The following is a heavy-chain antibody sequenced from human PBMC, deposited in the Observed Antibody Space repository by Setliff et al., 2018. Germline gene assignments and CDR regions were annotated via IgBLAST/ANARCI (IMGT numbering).Heavy chain of an antibody. V-gene: IGHV4-61*02. CDR3: ARTLLLSPYYLDY. D-gene: IGHD2-21*01. CDR2: IYTSGST. J-gene: IGHJ4*02. CDR1: GGSISSGSYY. Sequence: SETLSLTCTVSGGSISSGSYYWSWIRQPAGKGLEWIGRIYTSGSTNYNPSLKGRVTISVDTSKNQFSLKLSSVTAADTAVYYCARTLLLSPYYLDYWGQGTLVTVSS.